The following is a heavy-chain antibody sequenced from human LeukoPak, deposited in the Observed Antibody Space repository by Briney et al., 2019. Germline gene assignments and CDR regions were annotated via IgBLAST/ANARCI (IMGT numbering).Heavy chain of an antibody. CDR2: IRYDGSDK. CDR3: AKDRIRGGYGFDGIDI. D-gene: IGHD5-12*01. V-gene: IGHV3-30*02. Sequence: GGSLRLSCSASGFTFSSYGMHWVRQAPGKGLVWVAFIRYDGSDKYYAESVKGRFTISRDNSKNTLYLQMNSLRTEDTAVYYCAKDRIRGGYGFDGIDIWGQGTMVTVSS. J-gene: IGHJ3*02. CDR1: GFTFSSYG.